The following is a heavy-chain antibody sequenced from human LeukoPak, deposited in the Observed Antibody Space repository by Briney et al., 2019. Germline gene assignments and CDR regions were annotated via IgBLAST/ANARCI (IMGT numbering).Heavy chain of an antibody. D-gene: IGHD3-10*02. CDR2: ISGGGGST. V-gene: IGHV3-23*01. J-gene: IGHJ6*04. CDR3: AELSITMIGGV. CDR1: GYTLTELS. Sequence: ASVKVSCKVSGYTLTELSMHWARQAPGKGLEWLSTISGGGGSTYYADSVKGRFTISRDNSKNTLYLQMNSLRAEDTAVYYCAELSITMIGGVWGKGTTVTISS.